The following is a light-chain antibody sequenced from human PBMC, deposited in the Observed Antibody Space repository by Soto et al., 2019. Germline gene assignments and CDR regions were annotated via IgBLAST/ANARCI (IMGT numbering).Light chain of an antibody. Sequence: IVMTQSPATLSVSPGERATLSCRASQSVSSNLAWYQQKPGQAPRLLIYGASIRATGIPARFSGSGSGTDFTLTISSLQSEDFALYYCQQHNNWPRTFGQGTKVEIK. V-gene: IGKV3-15*01. CDR1: QSVSSN. CDR2: GAS. CDR3: QQHNNWPRT. J-gene: IGKJ1*01.